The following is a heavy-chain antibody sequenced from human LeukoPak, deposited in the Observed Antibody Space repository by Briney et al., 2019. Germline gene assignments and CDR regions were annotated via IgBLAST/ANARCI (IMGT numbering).Heavy chain of an antibody. V-gene: IGHV4-59*12. D-gene: IGHD3-3*01. J-gene: IGHJ6*03. CDR2: IYYSGST. CDR3: ARGPFWDFWSGRYMDV. Sequence: SETLSLTCIVFGGSISSYYWSWIRQPPGKGLEWIGYIYYSGSTNYNPSLKSRVTISVDTSKNQFSLKLSSVTAADTAVYYCARGPFWDFWSGRYMDVWGKGTTVTVSS. CDR1: GGSISSYY.